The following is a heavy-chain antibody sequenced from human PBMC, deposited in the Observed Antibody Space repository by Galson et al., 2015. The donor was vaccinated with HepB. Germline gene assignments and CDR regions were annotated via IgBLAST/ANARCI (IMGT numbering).Heavy chain of an antibody. Sequence: SLILSCATSGFPFSDYGMHWVRPAPGKGLEWLAVIWYDGSQKFHEDSGEGRFTISRDNSKNMLFLKMDSLRVDDTAVFFCVRDSGLYGLDVWGQGTRVTVSS. J-gene: IGHJ6*02. V-gene: IGHV3-33*01. CDR2: IWYDGSQK. CDR3: VRDSGLYGLDV. D-gene: IGHD6-19*01. CDR1: GFPFSDYG.